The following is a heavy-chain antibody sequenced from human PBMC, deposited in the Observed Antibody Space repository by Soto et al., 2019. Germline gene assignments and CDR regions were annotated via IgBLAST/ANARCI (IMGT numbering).Heavy chain of an antibody. Sequence: SLKVSCKASGGTFSSYAISWVRQAPGQGLEWMGGIIPIFGTANYAQKFQGRVTITADESTSTAYMELSSLRSEDTAVYYCAREMVVYGSGSYYNVSWGQGTLVTVSS. V-gene: IGHV1-69*13. CDR2: IIPIFGTA. CDR3: AREMVVYGSGSYYNVS. D-gene: IGHD3-10*01. J-gene: IGHJ5*02. CDR1: GGTFSSYA.